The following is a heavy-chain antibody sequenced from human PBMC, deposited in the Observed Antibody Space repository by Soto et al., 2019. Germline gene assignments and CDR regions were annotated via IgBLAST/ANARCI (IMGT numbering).Heavy chain of an antibody. CDR3: AREYSSAWKTFDY. Sequence: EVPLLESGGGLVQPGGSLRLSCAAFGFTFDSYAMSWVRQAPGKGLEWVSAISGIGGTTYYADSVKGRFTISRDNSKNTLYLQMNSLRAEDTAVYYCAREYSSAWKTFDYWGQGTLVTVSS. CDR1: GFTFDSYA. J-gene: IGHJ4*02. V-gene: IGHV3-23*01. CDR2: ISGIGGTT. D-gene: IGHD6-19*01.